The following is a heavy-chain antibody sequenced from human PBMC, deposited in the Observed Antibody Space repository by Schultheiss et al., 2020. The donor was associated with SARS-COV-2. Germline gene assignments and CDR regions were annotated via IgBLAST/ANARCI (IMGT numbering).Heavy chain of an antibody. CDR1: GFTFSSYS. J-gene: IGHJ6*02. CDR3: AKVEGFGVVIIPYYYGMDV. CDR2: ISGSGGST. V-gene: IGHV3-23*01. D-gene: IGHD3-3*01. Sequence: GGSLRLSCAASGFTFSSYSMNWVRQAPGKGLEWVSAISGSGGSTYYADSVKGRFTISRDNSKNTLYLQMNSLRAEDTAVYYCAKVEGFGVVIIPYYYGMDVWGQGTTVTVSS.